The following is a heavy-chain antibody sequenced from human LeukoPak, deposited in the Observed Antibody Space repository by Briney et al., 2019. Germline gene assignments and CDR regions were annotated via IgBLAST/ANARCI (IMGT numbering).Heavy chain of an antibody. CDR1: GFTFSSYG. V-gene: IGHV3-30*02. J-gene: IGHJ4*02. D-gene: IGHD3-22*01. Sequence: GGSLRLSCAASGFTFSSYGMHWVRQAPGKGLEWVAFIRYDGSNKYYADSVKGRFTISRDNAKNALYLQMNSLRAEDTAVYYCARGPYDSSGYYRFYWGQGTLVTVSS. CDR3: ARGPYDSSGYYRFY. CDR2: IRYDGSNK.